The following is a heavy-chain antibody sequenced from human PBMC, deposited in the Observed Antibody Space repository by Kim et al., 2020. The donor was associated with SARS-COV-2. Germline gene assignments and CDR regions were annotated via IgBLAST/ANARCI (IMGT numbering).Heavy chain of an antibody. V-gene: IGHV3-49*03. CDR3: TRDQVHEAYYYGMDV. J-gene: IGHJ6*02. CDR2: IRSKAYGGTT. Sequence: GGSLRLSCTASGFTFGDYAMSWFRQAPGKGLEWVGVIRSKAYGGTTEYAASVKGRFTIARDDSKSIAYLQMNSMKTEGTAVYYCTRDQVHEAYYYGMDVWGQGTTVTVSS. CDR1: GFTFGDYA.